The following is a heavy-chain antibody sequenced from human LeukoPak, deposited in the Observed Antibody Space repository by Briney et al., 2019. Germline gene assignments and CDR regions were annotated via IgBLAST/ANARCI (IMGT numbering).Heavy chain of an antibody. D-gene: IGHD1-26*01. CDR2: IRYDGNDH. CDR3: ARWGIVGHDAFDL. CDR1: GCTFSRYG. J-gene: IGHJ3*01. Sequence: PGGSLRLSCAGSGCTFSRYGMHWVRQAPGKGLEWVALIRYDGNDHWYGDSAKGRFTISRDNSKDTVYLQMDSLRDEDTAVYYCARWGIVGHDAFDLWGQGTMVTVSS. V-gene: IGHV3-33*01.